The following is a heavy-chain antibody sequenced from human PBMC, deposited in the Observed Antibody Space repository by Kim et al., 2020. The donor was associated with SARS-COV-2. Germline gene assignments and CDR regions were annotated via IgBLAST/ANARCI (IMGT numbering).Heavy chain of an antibody. J-gene: IGHJ4*02. CDR3: ARGSSGWYPSPLY. Sequence: GGSLRLSCADSGFTVSSNYMSWVRQAPGKGLEWVSVIYSGGSTYYADSVKGRFTISRDNSKNTLYLQMNSLRAEDTAVYYCARGSSGWYPSPLYWGQGTLVTVSS. CDR1: GFTVSSNY. V-gene: IGHV3-66*02. D-gene: IGHD6-19*01. CDR2: IYSGGST.